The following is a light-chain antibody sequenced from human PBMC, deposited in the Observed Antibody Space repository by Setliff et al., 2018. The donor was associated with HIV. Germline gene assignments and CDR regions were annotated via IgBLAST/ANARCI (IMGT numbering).Light chain of an antibody. CDR2: HNN. J-gene: IGLJ2*01. V-gene: IGLV1-44*01. Sequence: QSALAQPPSASGTPGQRVTISCSGSSSNIGSNTVNWYQQLPGTAPKLLIYHNNQRPSGVPDRFSGSKSGTSASLAISGLQSEDEADYYCAPWDDSLNGVVFGGGTKVTVL. CDR1: SSNIGSNT. CDR3: APWDDSLNGVV.